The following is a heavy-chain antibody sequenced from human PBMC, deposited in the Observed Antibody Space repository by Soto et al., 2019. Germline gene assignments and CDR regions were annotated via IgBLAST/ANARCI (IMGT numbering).Heavy chain of an antibody. CDR1: GFTFSDYA. Sequence: QVQLVESGGGVVQPGRSLRLSCAASGFTFSDYAMHWVRQAPGKGLEWVAIIWYDGSNKHYADSVKGRFTISRDDSKDTLYLQMNSRRAEDTAIYYWARCSDYGGNPQLDFWGQGILVTVSS. CDR3: ARCSDYGGNPQLDF. J-gene: IGHJ4*02. CDR2: IWYDGSNK. V-gene: IGHV3-33*01. D-gene: IGHD4-17*01.